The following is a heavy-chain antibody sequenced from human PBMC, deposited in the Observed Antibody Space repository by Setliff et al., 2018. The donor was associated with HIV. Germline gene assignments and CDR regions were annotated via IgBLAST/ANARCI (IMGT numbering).Heavy chain of an antibody. J-gene: IGHJ4*02. Sequence: SETLSLTCAVYGGSFSGYYWSWIRQPPGKGLEWIGEINHSGSTNYNPSLKSRVTISVDTSENQFSLKLSSVTAADTAVYYCAITPLYYDSSGYYWPLNDYWGQGTLVT. CDR1: GGSFSGYY. CDR3: AITPLYYDSSGYYWPLNDY. V-gene: IGHV4-34*01. D-gene: IGHD3-22*01. CDR2: INHSGST.